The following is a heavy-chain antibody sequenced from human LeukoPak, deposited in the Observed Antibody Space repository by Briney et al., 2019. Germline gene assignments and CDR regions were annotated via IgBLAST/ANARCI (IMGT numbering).Heavy chain of an antibody. CDR3: ARDHRAAAAPDY. D-gene: IGHD6-13*01. Sequence: GGSLRLSCAASGFTFSSYWMPWVRQAPGKGLVWVSRINSDGSSTSYADSVKGRFTISRDNAKNTLYLQMNSLRAEDTAVYYCARDHRAAAAPDYWGQGTLVTVSS. J-gene: IGHJ4*02. CDR2: INSDGSST. CDR1: GFTFSSYW. V-gene: IGHV3-74*01.